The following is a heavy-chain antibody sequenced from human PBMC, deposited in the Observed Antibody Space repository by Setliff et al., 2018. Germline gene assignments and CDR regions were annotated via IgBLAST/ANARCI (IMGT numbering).Heavy chain of an antibody. D-gene: IGHD6-19*01. Sequence: GGSLRLSCAASGFRFGEYSMSWVRQAPGKGLEWVSAISGGSFDIYYAESVKGRFTISRDNWRNTLYLQMNSLRAEDTAVYYCVNHNPARWAVTGTPLDQWGQGTLVTVSS. J-gene: IGHJ4*02. V-gene: IGHV3-23*01. CDR1: GFRFGEYS. CDR2: ISGGSFDI. CDR3: VNHNPARWAVTGTPLDQ.